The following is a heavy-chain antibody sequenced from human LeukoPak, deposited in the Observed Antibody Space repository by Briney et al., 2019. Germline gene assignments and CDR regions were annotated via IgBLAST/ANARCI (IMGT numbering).Heavy chain of an antibody. CDR2: IYSSGIT. Sequence: SETLSLTCTVSGGSISGSYWSWIRRPPGKALEWIGYIYSSGITNYNPSLKSRVTMSVDTSKNQFSLNLDSVTAADTAVYYCARHTAKSYSSSSDWFDPWGQGTLVTVSS. D-gene: IGHD6-6*01. CDR1: GGSISGSY. J-gene: IGHJ5*02. CDR3: ARHTAKSYSSSSDWFDP. V-gene: IGHV4-4*09.